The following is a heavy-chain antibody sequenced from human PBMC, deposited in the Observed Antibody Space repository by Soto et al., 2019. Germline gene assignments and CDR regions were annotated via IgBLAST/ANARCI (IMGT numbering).Heavy chain of an antibody. J-gene: IGHJ4*02. D-gene: IGHD4-4*01. Sequence: QVQLVQSGAEVKKPGSSVKLSCKVSGGTFISYAISWVRQAPGRGLEWMGGIIPVFGTANYTQQFQGRVTITADESTSTAYMELSSLRAEDTALYYCARGRGTTCFTAFDYWGQGSLVTVSS. CDR1: GGTFISYA. CDR3: ARGRGTTCFTAFDY. CDR2: IIPVFGTA. V-gene: IGHV1-69*01.